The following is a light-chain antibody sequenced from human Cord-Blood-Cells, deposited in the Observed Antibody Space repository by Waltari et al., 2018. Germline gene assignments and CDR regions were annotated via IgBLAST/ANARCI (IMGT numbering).Light chain of an antibody. CDR1: QCVLYSSNNKNY. Sequence: DIVMTQSTDSLAVSLGERDTINCKSSQCVLYSSNNKNYLDWYQQKPGQPPKLLIYAASTRQSGVPDRFSGSGSGTDFTLTISSLQAEDVAVYYCQQYYSTPFTFGPGTKVEIK. CDR2: AAS. V-gene: IGKV4-1*01. CDR3: QQYYSTPFT. J-gene: IGKJ3*01.